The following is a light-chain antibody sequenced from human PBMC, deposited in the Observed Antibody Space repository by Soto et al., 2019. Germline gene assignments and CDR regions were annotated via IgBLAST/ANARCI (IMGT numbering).Light chain of an antibody. CDR1: SSDVGGYNY. CDR2: EVS. V-gene: IGLV2-14*01. J-gene: IGLJ1*01. CDR3: SSYTSSSPLV. Sequence: QSARTQPASVSGSPGRSITISCTGTSSDVGGYNYVSWYQHHPGKAPKLMIYEVSNRPSGVSTRFSGSKSGNTASLTISGLQAEAEADYYCSSYTSSSPLVFGTGTKVP.